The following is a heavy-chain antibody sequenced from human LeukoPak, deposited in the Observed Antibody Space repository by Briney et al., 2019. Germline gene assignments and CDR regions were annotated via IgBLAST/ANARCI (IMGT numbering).Heavy chain of an antibody. CDR1: GFTFDDYA. Sequence: PGGSLRLSCAASGFTFDDYAMHWVRQAPGKGLEWVSGISWNSGSIGYADSVKGRFTISRDNAKNSLYLQMNSLRAEDTALYYCAKGRSSGGEDWGQGTLVTVSS. J-gene: IGHJ4*02. V-gene: IGHV3-9*01. CDR2: ISWNSGSI. D-gene: IGHD2-15*01. CDR3: AKGRSSGGED.